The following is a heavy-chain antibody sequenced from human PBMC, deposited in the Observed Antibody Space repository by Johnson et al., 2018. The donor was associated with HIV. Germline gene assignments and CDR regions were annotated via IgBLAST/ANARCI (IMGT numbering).Heavy chain of an antibody. V-gene: IGHV3-7*01. D-gene: IGHD3-3*01. CDR1: GFTFSNYW. Sequence: VQLVESGGGLVQPGESLRLSCEASGFTFSNYWMSWVRQAPGRALEWVANIKEDGSETYYMASVKGRFTISRDNAENSLHLQMNSLRAEDTAVYYCARESRWKVFGVVTPGAFDIWGQGTMVTVSS. CDR3: ARESRWKVFGVVTPGAFDI. CDR2: IKEDGSET. J-gene: IGHJ3*02.